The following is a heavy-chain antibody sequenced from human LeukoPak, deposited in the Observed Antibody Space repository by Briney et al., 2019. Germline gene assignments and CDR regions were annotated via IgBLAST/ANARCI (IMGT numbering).Heavy chain of an antibody. V-gene: IGHV3-30-3*01. CDR2: ISYDGSNK. Sequence: GGSLRLSCAASGFTFSSYAMHWVRQAPGKGLEWVAVISYDGSNKYYADSVKGRFTISRDNSKNTLYLQMNSLRAEDTAVYYCARGALGYDKGSDAFDIWGQGTMVTVSS. J-gene: IGHJ3*02. D-gene: IGHD3-22*01. CDR3: ARGALGYDKGSDAFDI. CDR1: GFTFSSYA.